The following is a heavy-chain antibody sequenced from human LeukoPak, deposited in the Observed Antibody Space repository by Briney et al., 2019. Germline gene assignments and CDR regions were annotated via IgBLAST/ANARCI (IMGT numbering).Heavy chain of an antibody. Sequence: SETLSLTCTVSGGSISSSSYYWGWIRQPPGKGLEWIGSIYYSGSTYYNPSLKSRVTISVDTSKNQFSLKLSSVTAADTAVYYCARHDRTPGIAAARAGWFDPWGQGTLVTVSS. J-gene: IGHJ5*02. V-gene: IGHV4-39*01. CDR2: IYYSGST. CDR3: ARHDRTPGIAAARAGWFDP. CDR1: GGSISSSSYY. D-gene: IGHD6-13*01.